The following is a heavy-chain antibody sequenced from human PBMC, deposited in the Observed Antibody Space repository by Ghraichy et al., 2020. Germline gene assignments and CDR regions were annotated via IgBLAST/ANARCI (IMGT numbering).Heavy chain of an antibody. J-gene: IGHJ4*02. Sequence: GGSLRLSCAASGFTVSSNYMSWVRQAPGKGLEWVSVIYSGGSTYYADSVKGRFTISRDNSKNTLYLQMNSLRAEDTAVYYCARDRQYSSGWGFDYWGQGTLVTVSS. D-gene: IGHD6-19*01. V-gene: IGHV3-53*01. CDR1: GFTVSSNY. CDR2: IYSGGST. CDR3: ARDRQYSSGWGFDY.